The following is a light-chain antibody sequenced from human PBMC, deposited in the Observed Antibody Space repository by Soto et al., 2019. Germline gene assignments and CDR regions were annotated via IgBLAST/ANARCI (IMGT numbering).Light chain of an antibody. J-gene: IGKJ4*01. CDR2: GAS. Sequence: EIVLTDPPRTLSWSPGEGATLSWRASQSVSSSYLAWYQQKPGKAHRLLIYGASSRAAGIPDRFSGSGSGTDFTLTISRLEPEEFAVYYCKQHGSSPLTVGGGTKVDIK. CDR1: QSVSSSY. V-gene: IGKV3-20*01. CDR3: KQHGSSPLT.